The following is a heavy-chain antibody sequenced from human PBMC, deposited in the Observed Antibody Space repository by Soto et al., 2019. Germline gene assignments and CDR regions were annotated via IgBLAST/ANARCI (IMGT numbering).Heavy chain of an antibody. J-gene: IGHJ6*02. CDR2: TIPIFHTA. CDR1: GDTFNSYA. V-gene: IGHV1-69*13. CDR3: ARVGYCNTTSCRFYYSLHGMDI. Sequence: SVKVSCKASGDTFNSYAISWVRRAPGLGLEWMGGTIPIFHTANYAQKLQARDTMTADEYARTAYMELSGLRSEDTAVYYCARVGYCNTTSCRFYYSLHGMDIWGQGTTATVSS. D-gene: IGHD2-2*01.